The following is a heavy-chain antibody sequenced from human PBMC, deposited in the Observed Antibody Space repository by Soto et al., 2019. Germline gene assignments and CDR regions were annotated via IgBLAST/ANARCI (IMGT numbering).Heavy chain of an antibody. CDR3: AKVLSKNYYYPFDF. CDR1: GFTFSDYA. Sequence: GGSLRLSCTASGFTFSDYAMTWVRQAPGKGLEWVSTISGGSSVTYYGDSVKGRFTISRDNAKKTLFLQLNRLSAEDTATYYCAKVLSKNYYYPFDFWGQGTQVTVAS. D-gene: IGHD3-10*01. J-gene: IGHJ4*02. V-gene: IGHV3-23*01. CDR2: ISGGSSVT.